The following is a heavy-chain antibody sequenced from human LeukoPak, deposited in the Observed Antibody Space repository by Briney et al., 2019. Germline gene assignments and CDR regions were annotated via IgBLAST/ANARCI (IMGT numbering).Heavy chain of an antibody. Sequence: GGSLRLSCAASGFTFSTFAMSWVRQAPGKGLEWVSAISGTVGNTFYADSVKGRFTISRDNSKKILFLQMNSLRAEDTAVYYCAKNSYDSSGYATSDYWGQGALVTVSS. D-gene: IGHD3-22*01. J-gene: IGHJ4*02. CDR2: ISGTVGNT. CDR1: GFTFSTFA. V-gene: IGHV3-23*01. CDR3: AKNSYDSSGYATSDY.